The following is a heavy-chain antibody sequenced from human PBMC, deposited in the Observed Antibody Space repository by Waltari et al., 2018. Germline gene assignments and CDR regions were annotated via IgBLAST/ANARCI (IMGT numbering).Heavy chain of an antibody. CDR3: ARDVPYLGRGAYDF. CDR2: INEDGSLK. D-gene: IGHD2-21*01. V-gene: IGHV3-7*01. Sequence: EVHLVESGGGLVQPGGSLRLSCPASGFTFRNFCMNWVRQAPGKGLELVAKINEDGSLKDYVDSVKGRFTISRDNARNSLYLEITSLRAEDTAVYYCARDVPYLGRGAYDFWGQGTMVTVSS. J-gene: IGHJ3*01. CDR1: GFTFRNFC.